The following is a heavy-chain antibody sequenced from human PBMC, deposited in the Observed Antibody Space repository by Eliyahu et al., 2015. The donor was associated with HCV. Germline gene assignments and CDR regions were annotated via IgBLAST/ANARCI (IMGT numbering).Heavy chain of an antibody. V-gene: IGHV3-30-3*01. CDR1: GFTFSSYA. J-gene: IGHJ4*02. D-gene: IGHD2-21*01. CDR3: ARIPRKDHDY. Sequence: QVQLVESGGGVVQPGRSLRLSCXASGFTFSSYAMHWVRQAPGKGLEWVAVISYDGSNKYYADSVKGRFTISRDNSKNTLYLQMNSLRAEDTAVYYCARIPRKDHDYWGQGTLVTVSS. CDR2: ISYDGSNK.